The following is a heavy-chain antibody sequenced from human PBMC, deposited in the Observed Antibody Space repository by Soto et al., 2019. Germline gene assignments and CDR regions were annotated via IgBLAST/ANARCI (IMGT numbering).Heavy chain of an antibody. CDR1: GFTFDNYA. J-gene: IGHJ6*02. CDR2: ITGSGENT. Sequence: XESLSLSCASSGFTFDNYAMNWVRQAPGKGLEWVSGITGSGENTYYADSVKGRFTISRDNSKNTLYVQLNSLRVEDTAIYYCAKVSLGDTTITDFYYYGMDVWGQGTMVTVSS. V-gene: IGHV3-23*01. D-gene: IGHD1-26*01. CDR3: AKVSLGDTTITDFYYYGMDV.